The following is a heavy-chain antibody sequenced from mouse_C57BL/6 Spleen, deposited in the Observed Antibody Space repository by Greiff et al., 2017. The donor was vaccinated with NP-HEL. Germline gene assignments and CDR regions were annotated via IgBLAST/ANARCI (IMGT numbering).Heavy chain of an antibody. CDR3: ARGVRQGYAMDY. D-gene: IGHD3-2*01. CDR2: IDPSDSET. CDR1: GYTFTSYW. J-gene: IGHJ4*01. V-gene: IGHV1-52*01. Sequence: QVQLQQPGAELVRPGSSVKLSCKASGYTFTSYWMHWVKQRPIQGLEWIGNIDPSDSETHYNQKFKDKATLTVDKSSSTAYIQLSSLTSEDSAVYYCARGVRQGYAMDYWGQGTSVTVSS.